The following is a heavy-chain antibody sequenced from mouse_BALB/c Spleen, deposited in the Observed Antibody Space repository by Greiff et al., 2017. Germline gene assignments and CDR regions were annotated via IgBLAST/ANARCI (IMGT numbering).Heavy chain of an antibody. CDR2: ISSGGSYT. CDR1: GFSFSSYA. D-gene: IGHD1-1*01. Sequence: EVKVEESGGGLVKPGGSLKLSCAASGFSFSSYAMSWVRQSPEKRLAWVAEISSGGSYTYYPDTVTGRFTISRDNAKNTLYQEMSSLRSADTAMYYCTRGGTTVVATDYAMDYWGQGTSDTVSS. V-gene: IGHV5-9-4*01. J-gene: IGHJ4*01. CDR3: TRGGTTVVATDYAMDY.